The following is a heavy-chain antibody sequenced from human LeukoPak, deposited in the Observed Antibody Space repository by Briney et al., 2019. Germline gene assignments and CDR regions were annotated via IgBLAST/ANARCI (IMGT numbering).Heavy chain of an antibody. V-gene: IGHV3-74*01. J-gene: IGHJ4*02. Sequence: GGSLRLSCAASGYTFGSYWMYWVRQAPGKGLVWVSRINNDGSSTIYADSVKGRFTISRDNAKNTLYLQMNSLRAEDTAVYYCARDDSSGQSDYWGQGTLVTVSS. CDR1: GYTFGSYW. CDR2: INNDGSST. D-gene: IGHD3-22*01. CDR3: ARDDSSGQSDY.